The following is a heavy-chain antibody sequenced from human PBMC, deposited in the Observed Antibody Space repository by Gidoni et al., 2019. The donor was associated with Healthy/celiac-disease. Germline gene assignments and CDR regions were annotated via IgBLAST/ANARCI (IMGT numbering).Heavy chain of an antibody. D-gene: IGHD6-19*01. CDR1: GFTFSSYA. CDR3: AKDIFFFIAVAGTLGTPNDY. V-gene: IGHV3-23*01. CDR2: ISGSSGST. Sequence: EVQLLESGGGLVQPGGSLRLSCAASGFTFSSYAMSWVRQAPGKGLGWVSAISGSSGSTYYADSVKGRFTISRDNSKNTLYLQMNSLRAEDTAVYYCAKDIFFFIAVAGTLGTPNDYWGQGTLVTVSS. J-gene: IGHJ4*02.